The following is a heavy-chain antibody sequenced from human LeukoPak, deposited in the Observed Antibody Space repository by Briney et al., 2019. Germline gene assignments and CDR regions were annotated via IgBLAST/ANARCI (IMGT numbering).Heavy chain of an antibody. J-gene: IGHJ5*02. V-gene: IGHV1-18*01. D-gene: IGHD5-18*01. Sequence: ASVKVSCKASGYTFTSYGISWVRQAPGQGLEWMGWISAYNGNTNYAQKLQGRVTMTRDTSISTAYMELSRLRSDDTAVYFCASESSYGSWGQGTLVTVSS. CDR2: ISAYNGNT. CDR3: ASESSYGS. CDR1: GYTFTSYG.